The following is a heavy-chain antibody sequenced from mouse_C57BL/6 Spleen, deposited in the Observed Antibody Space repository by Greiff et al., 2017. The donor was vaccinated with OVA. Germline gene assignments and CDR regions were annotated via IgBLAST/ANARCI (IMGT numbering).Heavy chain of an antibody. Sequence: EVKLQESGGGLVQPGGSMKLSCAASGFTFSDAWMDWVRQSPEKGLEWVAEIRNKANNHATYYAESVKGRFTISRDDSKSSVYLQMNSLRAEDTGIYYCKSYGYDGRVYYAMDYWGQGTSVTVSS. V-gene: IGHV6-6*01. CDR2: IRNKANNHAT. D-gene: IGHD2-2*01. J-gene: IGHJ4*01. CDR1: GFTFSDAW. CDR3: KSYGYDGRVYYAMDY.